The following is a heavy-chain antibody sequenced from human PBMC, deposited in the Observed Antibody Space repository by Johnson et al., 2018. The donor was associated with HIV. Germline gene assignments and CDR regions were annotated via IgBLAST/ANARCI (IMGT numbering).Heavy chain of an antibody. D-gene: IGHD3-16*01. CDR3: ARDYHYVWGSSYGFDI. CDR2: LYSGGST. CDR1: GLSVSSNY. J-gene: IGHJ3*02. V-gene: IGHV3-66*01. Sequence: VQLVESGGGLVQPGGSLRLSCAASGLSVSSNYMNWVRQAPGKGLEWVSVLYSGGSTYYADFVKDRFILSRDNSKNTLYLQMNSLRAEDTAVYYCARDYHYVWGSSYGFDIWGQGTMVIVSS.